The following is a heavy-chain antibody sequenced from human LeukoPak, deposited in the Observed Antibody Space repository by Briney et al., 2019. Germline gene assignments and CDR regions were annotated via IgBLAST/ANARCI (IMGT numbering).Heavy chain of an antibody. CDR2: IFYSGSS. J-gene: IGHJ4*02. Sequence: SETLSLTCTVSGDSLNSYYWSWIRQPPGEGLQWIGYIFYSGSSNYNASLRSRVAISVDTSKNQFSLKLTSVTAADTAVYYCAGRAARFFDHWGQGILVTVSS. CDR1: GDSLNSYY. V-gene: IGHV4-59*01. D-gene: IGHD6-25*01. CDR3: AGRAARFFDH.